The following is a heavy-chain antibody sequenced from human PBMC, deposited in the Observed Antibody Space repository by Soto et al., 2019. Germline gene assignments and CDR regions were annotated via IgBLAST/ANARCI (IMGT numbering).Heavy chain of an antibody. D-gene: IGHD3-22*01. Sequence: SETLFLTCTVSGGSISDGYYWSWIRQHPGKGLEWIGSISDSGSTSYNPSLKSRLTISVDTSKNQFSLNLRSLTAADTAVYYCARRDRSGFSYWLDSWGQGTLVTVS. CDR2: ISDSGST. V-gene: IGHV4-31*03. CDR3: ARRDRSGFSYWLDS. J-gene: IGHJ5*01. CDR1: GGSISDGYY.